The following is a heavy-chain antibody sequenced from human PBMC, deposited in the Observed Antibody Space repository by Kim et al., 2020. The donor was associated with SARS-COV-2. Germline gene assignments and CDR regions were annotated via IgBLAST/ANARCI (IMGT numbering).Heavy chain of an antibody. D-gene: IGHD2-2*01. CDR1: GGSFSGYF. V-gene: IGHV4-34*01. Sequence: SETLSLTCAVYGGSFSGYFWSWIRQPPGKGLEWIGEINHSGSTNYNPSLKSRVTISVDTAKNQFSLKLSSVTVAATAVYFCARGIAYCSRNSCLTVYYY. CDR3: ARGIAYCSRNSCLTVYYY. J-gene: IGHJ6*01. CDR2: INHSGST.